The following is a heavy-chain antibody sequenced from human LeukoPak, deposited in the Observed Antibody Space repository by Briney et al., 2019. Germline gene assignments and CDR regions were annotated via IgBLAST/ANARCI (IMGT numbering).Heavy chain of an antibody. CDR3: AREYSSGWYIDRYYYYGMDV. Sequence: PSETLSLTCTFYGGSLSGYFWSWIRQPPGKGLEWVGEINQSGATNYNPSLKSRVTTSVDTSKNQFSLRLSSVTAADTAVYYCAREYSSGWYIDRYYYYGMDVWDQGTTVTVSS. CDR2: INQSGAT. D-gene: IGHD6-19*01. CDR1: GGSLSGYF. V-gene: IGHV4-34*01. J-gene: IGHJ6*02.